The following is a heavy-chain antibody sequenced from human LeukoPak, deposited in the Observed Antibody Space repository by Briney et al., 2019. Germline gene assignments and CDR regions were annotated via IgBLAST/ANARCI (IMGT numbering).Heavy chain of an antibody. CDR1: GGSISSHY. V-gene: IGHV4-59*11. J-gene: IGHJ5*02. CDR2: IYYSGST. Sequence: SETLSPTCTVSGGSISSHYWSWIRQPPGKGLEWIGYIYYSGSTNYNPSLKSRVTISVDTSKNQFSLKLSSVTAADTAVYYCARDGAGIAAAGISWFDPWGQGTLVTVSS. D-gene: IGHD6-13*01. CDR3: ARDGAGIAAAGISWFDP.